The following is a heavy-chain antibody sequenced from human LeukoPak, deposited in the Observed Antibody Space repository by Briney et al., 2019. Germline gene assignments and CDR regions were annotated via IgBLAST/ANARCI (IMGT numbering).Heavy chain of an antibody. D-gene: IGHD4-17*01. J-gene: IGHJ3*02. CDR3: ARHRDGDYEPDAFDI. V-gene: IGHV5-51*01. Sequence: TGESLKISCKGSGYSFTSYWIGWVRQMPGKGLEWMGIIYPGDSDTRYSPSFQGQVTISADKSISTAYLQWSSLKASDTAMYYCARHRDGDYEPDAFDIWGQGTMVTVSS. CDR1: GYSFTSYW. CDR2: IYPGDSDT.